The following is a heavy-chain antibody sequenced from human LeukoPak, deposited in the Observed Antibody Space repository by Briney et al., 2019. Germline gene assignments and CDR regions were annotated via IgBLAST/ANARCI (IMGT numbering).Heavy chain of an antibody. V-gene: IGHV3-21*01. CDR1: GFTFSSYS. CDR2: ITTRSSYI. J-gene: IGHJ5*02. CDR3: ARDPAAAGSVWLDP. D-gene: IGHD6-13*01. Sequence: GGSLRLSCAASGFTFSSYSMSWVRQAPGKGLEWVSSITTRSSYIYYADSVKGRFTISRDDAKSSLYLQMSSLRAEDTAVYYCARDPAAAGSVWLDPWGQGILVTVSS.